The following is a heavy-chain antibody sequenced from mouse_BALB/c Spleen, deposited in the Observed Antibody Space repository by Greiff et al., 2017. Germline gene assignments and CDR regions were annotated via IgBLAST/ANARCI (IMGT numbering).Heavy chain of an antibody. J-gene: IGHJ4*01. Sequence: QVQLKQSGAELARPGASVKMSCKASGYTFTSYTMHWVKQRPGQGLEWIGYINPSSGYTNYNQKFKDKATLTADKSSSTAYMQLSSLTSEDSAVYYCARSPTVVATDAMDYWGQGTSVTVSS. CDR3: ARSPTVVATDAMDY. CDR2: INPSSGYT. CDR1: GYTFTSYT. V-gene: IGHV1-4*01. D-gene: IGHD1-1*01.